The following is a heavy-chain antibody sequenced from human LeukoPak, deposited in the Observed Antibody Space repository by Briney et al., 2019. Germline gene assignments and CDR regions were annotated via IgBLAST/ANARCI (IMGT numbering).Heavy chain of an antibody. V-gene: IGHV3-9*01. CDR3: AKDKSSTTKYYGMDV. CDR2: ISWSSRTI. CDR1: GFIVDDYA. J-gene: IGHJ6*02. Sequence: GRSLRLSCAASGFIVDDYAMHWVRHAPGKGLEWVSSISWSSRTIAYADSVKGRFTIARDNGKNSLYLQMNSLRSEDTALYYCAKDKSSTTKYYGMDVWGQGTTVTVSS. D-gene: IGHD2/OR15-2a*01.